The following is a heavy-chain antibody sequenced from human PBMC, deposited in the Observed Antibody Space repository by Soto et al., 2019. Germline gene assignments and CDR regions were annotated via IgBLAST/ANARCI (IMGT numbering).Heavy chain of an antibody. CDR3: ARVNVDIAGSTYFYYYYGMDV. CDR2: ISAHSGNT. Sequence: QGQLVQSETEVKEPGASVRVSCEASGYTFSSYGITWVRQAPGQGLEWMGWISAHSGNTNYAQEVQGRVTMTIDTSTAIAYMELRSLRSDETGVYYCARVNVDIAGSTYFYYYYGMDVWGQGTTVTVSS. V-gene: IGHV1-18*04. D-gene: IGHD5-12*01. J-gene: IGHJ6*02. CDR1: GYTFSSYG.